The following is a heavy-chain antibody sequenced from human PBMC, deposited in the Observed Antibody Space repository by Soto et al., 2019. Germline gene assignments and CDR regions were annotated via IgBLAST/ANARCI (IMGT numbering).Heavy chain of an antibody. CDR2: ISGSGGTT. V-gene: IGHV3-23*01. Sequence: EGHLLESGGGSVQSGGSLRLSCAASGFTFTYYAMNWVRQAPGKGLEWISAISGSGGTTFYAESVKGRFTISRDNSKNTLYLQMNSLRVEDTAVYYCAPLVVINATGIDTWGQGTLVTVSS. CDR1: GFTFTYYA. CDR3: APLVVINATGIDT. D-gene: IGHD2-15*01. J-gene: IGHJ5*02.